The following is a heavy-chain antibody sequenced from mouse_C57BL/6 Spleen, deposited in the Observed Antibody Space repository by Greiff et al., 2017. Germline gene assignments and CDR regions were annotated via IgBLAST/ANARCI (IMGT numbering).Heavy chain of an antibody. CDR1: GYTFTSYW. D-gene: IGHD1-1*01. Sequence: QVHVKQPGAELVMPGASVKLSCKASGYTFTSYWMHWVKQRPGQGLEWIGEIDPSDSYTNYNQKFKGKSTLTVDKSSSTAYMQLSSLTSEDSAVYYCARRLFITWYFDVWGTGTTVTVSS. CDR3: ARRLFITWYFDV. V-gene: IGHV1-69*01. J-gene: IGHJ1*03. CDR2: IDPSDSYT.